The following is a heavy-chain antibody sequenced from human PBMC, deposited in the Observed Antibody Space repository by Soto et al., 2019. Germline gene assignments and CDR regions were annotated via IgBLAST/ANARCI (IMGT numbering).Heavy chain of an antibody. Sequence: QVQLVQSGAEVKKPGSSVKVSCKASGGTFSSYAISWVRQAPGQGLEWMGGIIPIFGTANYAQKFQGRVTITADKSTSTAYMGLSSLRSEDTAVYYWASSGRQYCSGGSCYGERWFDPWGQGTLVTVSS. CDR2: IIPIFGTA. J-gene: IGHJ5*02. D-gene: IGHD2-15*01. CDR3: ASSGRQYCSGGSCYGERWFDP. V-gene: IGHV1-69*06. CDR1: GGTFSSYA.